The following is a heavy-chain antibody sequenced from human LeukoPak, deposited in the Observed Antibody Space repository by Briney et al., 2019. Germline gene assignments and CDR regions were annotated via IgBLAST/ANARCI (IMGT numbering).Heavy chain of an antibody. V-gene: IGHV3-21*01. CDR2: ISSSTSYI. Sequence: KSGGSLRLSCAASGFTFSSYSMNWVRQAPGKGLEWVSFISSSTSYISYADSVKGRFTISRDNAKSSLWLQMNSLRAEDTAVYYCARWFCSSTNCHSYYYGVDVWGQGTTVTVSS. CDR3: ARWFCSSTNCHSYYYGVDV. D-gene: IGHD2-2*01. CDR1: GFTFSSYS. J-gene: IGHJ6*02.